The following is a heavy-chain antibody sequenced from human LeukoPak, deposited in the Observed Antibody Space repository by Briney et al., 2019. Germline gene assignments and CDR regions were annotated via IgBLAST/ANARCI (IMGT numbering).Heavy chain of an antibody. CDR3: ARAPYSSSWSVTWFDP. Sequence: SETLSLTCTVSGGSISSYYWSWIRQPPGKGLEWIGYIYYSGSTNYNPSLKSRVTISVDTFKNQFSLKLSSVTAADTAVYYCARAPYSSSWSVTWFDPWGQGTLVTVSS. D-gene: IGHD6-13*01. V-gene: IGHV4-59*01. CDR2: IYYSGST. J-gene: IGHJ5*02. CDR1: GGSISSYY.